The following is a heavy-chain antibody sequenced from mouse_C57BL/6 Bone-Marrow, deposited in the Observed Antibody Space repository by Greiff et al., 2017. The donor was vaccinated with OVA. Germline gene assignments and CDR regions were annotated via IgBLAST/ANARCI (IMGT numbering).Heavy chain of an antibody. V-gene: IGHV2-2*01. CDR2: IWSGGST. CDR3: ARIQPRGYYAMDY. D-gene: IGHD6-1*01. Sequence: QVQLKESGPGLVQPSQSLSITCTVSGFSLTSYGVHWVRQSPGKGLEWLGVIWSGGSTDYNAAFLSSLSIRKDNSKSKVFFKMNSLQADDTAIYYCARIQPRGYYAMDYWGQGTSVTVSS. CDR1: GFSLTSYG. J-gene: IGHJ4*01.